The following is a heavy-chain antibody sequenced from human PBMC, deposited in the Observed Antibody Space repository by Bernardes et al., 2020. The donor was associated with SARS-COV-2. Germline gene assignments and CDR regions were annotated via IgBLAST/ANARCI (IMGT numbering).Heavy chain of an antibody. CDR3: ARGHDSSGYSPNRGGYHYAMDV. CDR2: ISKSGSAV. J-gene: IGHJ6*02. Sequence: GGSLRLSCAASGFTFSDSYMSWIRQAPGKGLEWVAYISKSGSAVDYAETERGRFTITRDNAKNSLFLQMNSLTAEDTAIYYCARGHDSSGYSPNRGGYHYAMDVCGPGTTVTVSS. V-gene: IGHV3-11*01. D-gene: IGHD3-22*01. CDR1: GFTFSDSY.